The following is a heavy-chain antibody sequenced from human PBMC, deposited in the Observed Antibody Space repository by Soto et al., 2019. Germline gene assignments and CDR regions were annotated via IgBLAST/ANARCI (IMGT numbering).Heavy chain of an antibody. V-gene: IGHV3-53*01. Sequence: GGSLRLSCAASGFTVSSNYMSWVRQAPGKGLEWVSVIYSGGSTYYADSVRGRFTISRDNSKNTLYLQMKSLRAEDTAVYYCARDPPATRHGMDVWGQGTRVTLSS. J-gene: IGHJ6*02. CDR1: GFTVSSNY. CDR3: ARDPPATRHGMDV. CDR2: IYSGGST.